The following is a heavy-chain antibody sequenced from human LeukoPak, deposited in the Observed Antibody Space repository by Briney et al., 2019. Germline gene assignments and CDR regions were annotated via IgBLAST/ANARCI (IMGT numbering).Heavy chain of an antibody. D-gene: IGHD2-2*02. CDR1: GFSVSSSY. V-gene: IGHV3-21*01. CDR3: AREGVPAAIRGFDY. CDR2: ISSSSSYI. Sequence: GGSLRLSCAASGFSVSSSYMNWVRQAPGKGLEWVSSISSSSSYIYYADSVKGRFTISRDNAKNSLYLQMNSLRAEDTAVYYCAREGVPAAIRGFDYWGQGTLVTVSS. J-gene: IGHJ4*02.